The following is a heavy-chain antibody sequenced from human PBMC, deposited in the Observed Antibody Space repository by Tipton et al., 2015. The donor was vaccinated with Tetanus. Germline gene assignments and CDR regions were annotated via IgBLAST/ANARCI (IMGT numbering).Heavy chain of an antibody. CDR3: ARDRGDYIYYGMDV. D-gene: IGHD3-22*01. J-gene: IGHJ6*02. V-gene: IGHV1-2*02. Sequence: QVQLVQSGAELKKPGASVKVSCTASGYTFTGYYVYWVRQAPGQGLEWVGWIDPNSGDTIYAQNVQGRVTMTRDTSISTVYMELSRLRSDDTAVYYCARDRGDYIYYGMDVWGPGTTVTVSS. CDR2: IDPNSGDT. CDR1: GYTFTGYY.